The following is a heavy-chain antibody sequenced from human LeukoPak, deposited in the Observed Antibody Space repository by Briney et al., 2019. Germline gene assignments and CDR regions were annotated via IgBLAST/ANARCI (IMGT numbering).Heavy chain of an antibody. Sequence: PSETLSLTCTVSGGSISSGGYYWSWIRQHPGKGLEWIGYIYYSGSTYYNPSLKSRVTISVDTSKNQFSLKLSSVTAADTAVYYCARGASSGYYYVYWGQGTLATVSS. D-gene: IGHD3-22*01. J-gene: IGHJ4*02. V-gene: IGHV4-31*03. CDR3: ARGASSGYYYVY. CDR1: GGSISSGGYY. CDR2: IYYSGST.